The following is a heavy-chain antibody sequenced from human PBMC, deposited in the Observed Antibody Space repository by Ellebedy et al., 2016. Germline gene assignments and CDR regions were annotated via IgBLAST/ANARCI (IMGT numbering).Heavy chain of an antibody. D-gene: IGHD4-17*01. V-gene: IGHV4-39*07. CDR1: GASITSSSYY. Sequence: SETLSLTXSVSGASITSSSYYWGWIRRPPGKGLEWIGRISYDGTTYYNPSLKSRVTISVDTPKNQFSLKLSSVTAADTAVYYCARLYGDYLKADYWGQGTLVTVSS. CDR2: ISYDGTT. J-gene: IGHJ4*02. CDR3: ARLYGDYLKADY.